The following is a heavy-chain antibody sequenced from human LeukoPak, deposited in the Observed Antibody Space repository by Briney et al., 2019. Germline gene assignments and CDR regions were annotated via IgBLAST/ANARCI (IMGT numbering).Heavy chain of an antibody. D-gene: IGHD6-25*01. J-gene: IGHJ5*02. CDR3: ARDAKQRPTLYNWFDP. V-gene: IGHV1-46*03. CDR1: GYTFTSYY. CDR2: INPSGGST. Sequence: GASVKVSCRASGYTFTSYYMHWVRQAPGQGLEWMGIINPSGGSTSYAQKFQGRVTMTRDTSTSTVYMELSSLRSEDTAVYYCARDAKQRPTLYNWFDPWGQGTLVTVSS.